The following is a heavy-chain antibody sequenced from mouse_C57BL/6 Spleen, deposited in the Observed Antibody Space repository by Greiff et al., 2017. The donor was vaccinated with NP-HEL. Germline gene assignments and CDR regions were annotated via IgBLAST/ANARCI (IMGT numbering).Heavy chain of an antibody. CDR1: GYTFTSYW. CDR2: IDPSDSET. J-gene: IGHJ1*03. V-gene: IGHV1-52*01. CDR3: ARGNSGNWYFDV. Sequence: QVQLQQPGAELVRPGSSVKLSCKASGYTFTSYWMHWVKQRPIQGLEWIGNIDPSDSETHYNQKFKDKATLTVDKSSSTAYMQLSSLTAEDSAVYYCARGNSGNWYFDVWGTGTTVTVSS. D-gene: IGHD6-1*01.